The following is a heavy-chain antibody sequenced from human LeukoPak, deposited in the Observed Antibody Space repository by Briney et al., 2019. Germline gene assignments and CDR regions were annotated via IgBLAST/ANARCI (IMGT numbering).Heavy chain of an antibody. CDR2: INHRGDT. CDR3: ARGPTISETGYFDY. J-gene: IGHJ4*03. Sequence: KPSETLSLTCAVYGGSFSTYYWSWIRQSPGKELEWIAEINHRGDTNYNPSVKSRVTISVDTSKNQFSLKVRSLTAADTAVYYCARGPTISETGYFDYWGQGTLVTVSS. V-gene: IGHV4-34*01. D-gene: IGHD1-1*01. CDR1: GGSFSTYY.